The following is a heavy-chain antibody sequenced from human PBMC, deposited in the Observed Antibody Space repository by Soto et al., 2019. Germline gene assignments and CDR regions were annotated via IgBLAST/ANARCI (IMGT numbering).Heavy chain of an antibody. D-gene: IGHD6-19*01. CDR1: GYTFTSYD. V-gene: IGHV1-18*01. CDR3: ARDIAVAGIFGY. Sequence: ASVKVSCKASGYTFTSYDINWVRQATGQGLEWMGWISAYNGNTNYAQKLQGRVTMTTDTSTSTAYMELRSLRSDDTAVYYCARDIAVAGIFGYWGQGTLVTVSS. CDR2: ISAYNGNT. J-gene: IGHJ4*02.